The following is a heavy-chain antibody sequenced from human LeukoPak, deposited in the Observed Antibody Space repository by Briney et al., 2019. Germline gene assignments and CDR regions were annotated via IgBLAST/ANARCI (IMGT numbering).Heavy chain of an antibody. D-gene: IGHD3-22*01. CDR1: GFTFSSYS. Sequence: PGGSLRLSCAASGFTFSSYSMNWVRQAPGKGLEWVSYISSSSSTIYYADSVKGRFTISRDNAKNSLYLQMNSLRAEDTAVYYCARAKYYYDSSGYYYLDYWGQGTLVTASS. CDR3: ARAKYYYDSSGYYYLDY. CDR2: ISSSSSTI. V-gene: IGHV3-48*01. J-gene: IGHJ4*02.